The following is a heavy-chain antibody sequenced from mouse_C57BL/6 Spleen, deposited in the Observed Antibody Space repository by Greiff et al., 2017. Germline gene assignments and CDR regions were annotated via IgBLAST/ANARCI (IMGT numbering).Heavy chain of an antibody. V-gene: IGHV1-55*01. CDR2: IYPGSGST. D-gene: IGHD1-1*01. CDR1: GYTFTSYW. Sequence: QVQLLQPGAELVKPGASVKLSCKASGYTFTSYWITWVKQRPGQGLEWIGDIYPGSGSTNYNEKFKSKATLTVDTSSRTAYLQLSSLTSEDSAVYYCAREDYGSSYWFAYWGQGTLVTVSA. J-gene: IGHJ3*01. CDR3: AREDYGSSYWFAY.